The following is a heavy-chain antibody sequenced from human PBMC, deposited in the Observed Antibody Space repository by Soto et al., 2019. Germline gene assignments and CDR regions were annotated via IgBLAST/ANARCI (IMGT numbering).Heavy chain of an antibody. D-gene: IGHD3-9*01. Sequence: SVKVSCKASGGTFSSYTISWVRQAPGQGLEWMGRIIPILGIANYAQKFQGRVTITADKSTSTAYMELSSLRSEDTAVYYCARDDILTGYPRWGQGTLVTVSS. CDR2: IIPILGIA. V-gene: IGHV1-69*04. J-gene: IGHJ4*02. CDR3: ARDDILTGYPR. CDR1: GGTFSSYT.